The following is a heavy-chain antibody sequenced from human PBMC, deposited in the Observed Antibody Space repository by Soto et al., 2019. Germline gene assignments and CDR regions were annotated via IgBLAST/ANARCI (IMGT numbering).Heavy chain of an antibody. Sequence: QVQLVQSGAEVKKPGTSVKVSCKTSGYSFTNYGVSWVRQAPGQGLEWMGWISGYNGNTKYAQKLQGRVTMTTDTSTSTAYMELRSLRSDDTAVYYCARDHYYDSSAYYSYWGQGTLVTVSS. V-gene: IGHV1-18*01. CDR2: ISGYNGNT. J-gene: IGHJ4*02. CDR3: ARDHYYDSSAYYSY. CDR1: GYSFTNYG. D-gene: IGHD3-22*01.